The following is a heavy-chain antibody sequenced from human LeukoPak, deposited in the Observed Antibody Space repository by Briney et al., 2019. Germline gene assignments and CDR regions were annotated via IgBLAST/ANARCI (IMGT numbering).Heavy chain of an antibody. V-gene: IGHV3-23*01. CDR3: AKDIRRIAVAGTFDY. CDR1: GFTFSSYA. D-gene: IGHD6-19*01. CDR2: TRGSSGST. Sequence: GGSLRLSCAASGFTFSSYAMSWVRQAPGKGLEWVSATRGSSGSTYYADSVKGRFTISRDNSKNTLYLQMNSLRAEDTAVYYCAKDIRRIAVAGTFDYWGQGTLVTVSS. J-gene: IGHJ4*02.